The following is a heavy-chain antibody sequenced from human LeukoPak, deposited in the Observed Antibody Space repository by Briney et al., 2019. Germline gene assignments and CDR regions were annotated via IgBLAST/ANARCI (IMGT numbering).Heavy chain of an antibody. V-gene: IGHV1-2*02. J-gene: IGHJ3*02. D-gene: IGHD1-26*01. CDR2: INPNSGCT. CDR3: ARALVGATRSHDAFDI. Sequence: ASVKVSCKASGYTFTGYYMHWVRQAPGQGLEWMGWINPNSGCTNYAQKFQGRVTMTRDTSISTAYMELSRLRSDDTAVYYCARALVGATRSHDAFDIWGQGTMVTVSS. CDR1: GYTFTGYY.